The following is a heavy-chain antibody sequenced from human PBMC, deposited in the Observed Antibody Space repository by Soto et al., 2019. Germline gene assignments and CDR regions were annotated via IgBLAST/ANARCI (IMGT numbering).Heavy chain of an antibody. J-gene: IGHJ5*02. D-gene: IGHD3-22*01. Sequence: SETLSLTCTVSGGSISSSSYYWGWIRQPPGKGLEWIGSIYYSGSTYYNPSLKSRVTISVDTSKNQFSLKLSSVTAADTAVYYCARRTYYYDSSGYEWFDPWGQGTLVTVSS. CDR3: ARRTYYYDSSGYEWFDP. CDR1: GGSISSSSYY. V-gene: IGHV4-39*01. CDR2: IYYSGST.